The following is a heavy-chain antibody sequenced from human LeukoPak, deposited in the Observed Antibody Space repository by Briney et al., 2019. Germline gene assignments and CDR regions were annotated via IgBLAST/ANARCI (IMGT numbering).Heavy chain of an antibody. V-gene: IGHV3-23*01. Sequence: PGGSLRLSCAASGFTFGSYGMSWVRQAPGKGLEWVSAISGSGGSTYYADSVKGRFTISRDNSKNTLYLQMNSLRAEDTAVYYSAGEVRRLQRLNIGRDSDHATGYYLDSWGQGTLVTVSS. CDR2: ISGSGGST. CDR3: AGEVRRLQRLNIGRDSDHATGYYLDS. J-gene: IGHJ4*02. CDR1: GFTFGSYG. D-gene: IGHD1-26*01.